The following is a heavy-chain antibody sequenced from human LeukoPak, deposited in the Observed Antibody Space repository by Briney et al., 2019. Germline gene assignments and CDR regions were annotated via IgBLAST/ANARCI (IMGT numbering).Heavy chain of an antibody. V-gene: IGHV4-59*08. CDR3: ARTLDCSSSSCSYGMDV. J-gene: IGHJ6*02. Sequence: PSETLSLTCAVSGGSMRRYYWSWIRQPPGKGLEWIGYIFYSGSTNYNPSLKSRVTISVDTSKNQFSLKLSSVTAADTAVYYCARTLDCSSSSCSYGMDVWGQGTTVTVPS. D-gene: IGHD2-15*01. CDR1: GGSMRRYY. CDR2: IFYSGST.